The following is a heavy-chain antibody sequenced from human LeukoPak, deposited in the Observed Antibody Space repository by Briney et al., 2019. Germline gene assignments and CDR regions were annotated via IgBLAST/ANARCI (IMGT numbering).Heavy chain of an antibody. CDR1: GFPFSIYA. CDR3: ARVPLYDSSEYCYHWYFDL. J-gene: IGHJ2*01. CDR2: ISHDGHNK. D-gene: IGHD3-22*01. V-gene: IGHV3-30*04. Sequence: GGSLRLSCAASGFPFSIYALHWVRQAPGKGLEGVAVISHDGHNKYYADSVKGRFTISRDNYNNTLFLQMNSLRTEDAAVYSYARVPLYDSSEYCYHWYFDLWGRGTLVTVSS.